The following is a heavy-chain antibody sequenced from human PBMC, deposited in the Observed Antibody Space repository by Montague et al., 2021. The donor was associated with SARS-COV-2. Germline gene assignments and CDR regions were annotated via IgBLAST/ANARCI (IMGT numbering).Heavy chain of an antibody. V-gene: IGHV3-23*03. CDR3: AKDGDFYSNFKSAGLDV. J-gene: IGHJ6*02. CDR1: GFTFGKYA. CDR2: IYAGESST. Sequence: SLRLSCAASGFTFGKYAMSWVRQVPGKGLEWVSVIYAGESSTSYADSVEGRFTISRDNSKNPVFLQMNSLRAEDTAVYYCAKDGDFYSNFKSAGLDVWGQGTTVTVSS. D-gene: IGHD4-11*01.